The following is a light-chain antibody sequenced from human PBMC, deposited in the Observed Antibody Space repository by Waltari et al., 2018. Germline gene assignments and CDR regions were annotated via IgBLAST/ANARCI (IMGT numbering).Light chain of an antibody. CDR1: QSVSRNT. CDR3: QHYGSPSYT. Sequence: ELVLTQSPGTLSLSPGERATLSCRAGQSVSRNTLAWYQHKTGQAPRLPILGASNRATGIPDMFSGSGSGTDFTLTISRLEPEDRAVYYWQHYGSPSYTFGQGTKLQIK. V-gene: IGKV3-20*01. CDR2: GAS. J-gene: IGKJ2*01.